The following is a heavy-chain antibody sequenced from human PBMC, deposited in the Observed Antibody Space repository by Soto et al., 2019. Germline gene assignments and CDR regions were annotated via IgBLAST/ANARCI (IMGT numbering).Heavy chain of an antibody. D-gene: IGHD3-3*01. Sequence: QVQLVQSGAEMRKPGSSLRVSCKASGGTFSDYAFSWVRQAPGQRLEWMGGIVPRFGSPNYAQKFGGRVTITADTSSSTAYMALSSLRFDDTAVYFGARDRLQLRLRKYSFTGMDVWGQGTTIIVSS. J-gene: IGHJ6*02. CDR2: IVPRFGSP. CDR1: GGTFSDYA. V-gene: IGHV1-69*06. CDR3: ARDRLQLRLRKYSFTGMDV.